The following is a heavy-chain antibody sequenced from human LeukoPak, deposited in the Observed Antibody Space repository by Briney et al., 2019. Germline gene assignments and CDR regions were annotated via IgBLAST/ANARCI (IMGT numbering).Heavy chain of an antibody. CDR1: GFTFSSYS. CDR3: ANSVTFGGALRGD. D-gene: IGHD3-16*01. J-gene: IGHJ4*02. CDR2: ISSSSSYI. V-gene: IGHV3-21*01. Sequence: GGSLRLSCAASGFTFSSYSMNWVRQAPGKGLEWVSSISSSSSYIYYADSVKGRFTISRDNAKNSLYLQMNSLRAEDTAVYYCANSVTFGGALRGDWGQGTLVTVSS.